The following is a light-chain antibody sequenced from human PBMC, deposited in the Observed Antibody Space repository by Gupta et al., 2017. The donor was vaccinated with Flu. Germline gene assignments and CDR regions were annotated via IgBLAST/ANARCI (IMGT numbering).Light chain of an antibody. J-gene: IGLJ1*01. V-gene: IGLV1-44*01. CDR2: VKS. CDR1: SSNIGSNP. CDR3: YASDDSRNGHWV. Sequence: QSVLAQPPSASETPGQRVTISCSGSSSNIGSNPVNSYQQLPGTAPNILLYVKSQRRSGVPDRGSCATSWTSDATATSALQSEEEADYYYYASDDSRNGHWVFGSGTKVNVL.